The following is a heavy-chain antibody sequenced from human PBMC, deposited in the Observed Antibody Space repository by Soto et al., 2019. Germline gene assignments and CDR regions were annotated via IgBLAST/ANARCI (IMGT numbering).Heavy chain of an antibody. J-gene: IGHJ6*02. V-gene: IGHV3-30*18. CDR2: ISYDGSNK. Sequence: PGGSLRLSCAASGFTFSSYGMHWVRQAPGKGLERVAVISYDGSNKYYADSVKGRFTISRDNSKNTLYLQMNSLRAEDTAVYYCAKDNINWNSFYYYYGMDVWGQGTTVTVSS. CDR1: GFTFSSYG. D-gene: IGHD1-7*01. CDR3: AKDNINWNSFYYYYGMDV.